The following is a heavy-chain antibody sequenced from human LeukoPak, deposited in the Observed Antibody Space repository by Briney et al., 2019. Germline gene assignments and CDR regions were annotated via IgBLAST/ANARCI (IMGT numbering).Heavy chain of an antibody. J-gene: IGHJ4*02. D-gene: IGHD3-10*01. Sequence: GGSLRLSCAASGFTFSSYWMHWVRQAPGKGLVWVSCINSDGSSTSYADSVKGRFTISRGNAKNTLYLQMNSLRAEDTAVYYCARVPYYYGSGSYYPYFDYWGQGTLVTVSS. CDR3: ARVPYYYGSGSYYPYFDY. CDR1: GFTFSSYW. V-gene: IGHV3-74*01. CDR2: INSDGSST.